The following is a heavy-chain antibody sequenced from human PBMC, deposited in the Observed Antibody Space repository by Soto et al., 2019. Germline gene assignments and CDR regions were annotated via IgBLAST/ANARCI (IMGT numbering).Heavy chain of an antibody. CDR1: GFTFSSYR. CDR2: IKQDGSEK. CDR3: ASMIAVARDAFDI. J-gene: IGHJ3*02. Sequence: GGSLRLSCAASGFTFSSYRMSWVRQAPGKGLEWVANIKQDGSEKYYVDSVKGRFTISRDNAKNSLYLQMNSLRAEDTAVYYRASMIAVARDAFDIWGQGTMVTVSS. V-gene: IGHV3-7*01. D-gene: IGHD3-22*01.